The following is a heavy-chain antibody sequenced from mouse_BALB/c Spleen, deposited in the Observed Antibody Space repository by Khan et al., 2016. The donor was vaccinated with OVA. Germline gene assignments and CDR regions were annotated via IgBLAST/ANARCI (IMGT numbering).Heavy chain of an antibody. CDR3: ARGPYYGNYYTMDY. CDR2: IWGDGIR. CDR1: GFSLTGYG. J-gene: IGHJ4*01. Sequence: QVQLKESGPGLVAPSQSLSITCTVSGFSLTGYGVNWVRQPPGKGLEWLGMIWGDGIRNYNSALKSRLSISKANSKIQVFLKMNSLQTDDTARYYCARGPYYGNYYTMDYWGQGTSVTVSS. D-gene: IGHD2-10*01. V-gene: IGHV2-6-7*01.